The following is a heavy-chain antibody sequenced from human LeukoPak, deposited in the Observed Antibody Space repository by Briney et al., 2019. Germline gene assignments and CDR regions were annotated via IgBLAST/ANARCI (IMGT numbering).Heavy chain of an antibody. V-gene: IGHV1-69*06. J-gene: IGHJ4*02. CDR3: ARGAVAGTGDY. D-gene: IGHD6-19*01. Sequence: GGSLRLSCAASGGTFSSYAISWVRQAPGQGLEWMGGIIPIFGTANYAQKFQGRVTITADKSTSTAYMELSSLRSEDTAVYYCARGAVAGTGDYWGQGTLVTVSS. CDR1: GGTFSSYA. CDR2: IIPIFGTA.